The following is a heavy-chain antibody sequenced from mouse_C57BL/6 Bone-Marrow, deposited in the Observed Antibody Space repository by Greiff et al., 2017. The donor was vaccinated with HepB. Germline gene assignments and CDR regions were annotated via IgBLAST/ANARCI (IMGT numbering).Heavy chain of an antibody. CDR2: INPGSGGT. CDR1: GYAFTNYL. Sequence: VQVVESGAELVRPGTSVKVSCKASGYAFTNYLIEWVKQRPGQGLEWIGVINPGSGGTNYNEKFKGKATLTADKSSSTAYMQLSSLTSEDSAVYFCARIGSYYSNYFDYWGQGTTLTVSS. D-gene: IGHD2-5*01. J-gene: IGHJ2*01. V-gene: IGHV1-54*01. CDR3: ARIGSYYSNYFDY.